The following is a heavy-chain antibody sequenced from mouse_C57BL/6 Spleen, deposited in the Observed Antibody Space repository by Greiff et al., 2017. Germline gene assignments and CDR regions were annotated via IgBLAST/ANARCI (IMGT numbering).Heavy chain of an antibody. CDR1: GFTFSNYW. J-gene: IGHJ4*01. V-gene: IGHV6-3*01. D-gene: IGHD2-5*01. CDR2: IRLKSDNYAT. CDR3: TGYCSNYYAMDC. Sequence: EVMLVESGGGLVQPGGSMKLSCVASGFTFSNYWMNWVRQSPEKGLEWVAQIRLKSDNYATHYAESVKGRFTISRDDSKSSVFLRLDNVRAEDTGICYCTGYCSNYYAMDCWGQGASVTVSS.